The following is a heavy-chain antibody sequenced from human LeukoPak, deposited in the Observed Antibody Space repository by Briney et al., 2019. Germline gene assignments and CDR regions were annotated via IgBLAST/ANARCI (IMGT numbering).Heavy chain of an antibody. CDR3: ARGGYDFWSGYYFDY. CDR1: GFTFSSYS. Sequence: GGSLRLSCAASGFTFSSYSMNWVRQAPGRGLEWVSYISSSSSTIYYADSVKGRVTISRDNAKNSLYLQINSLRAEDTAVYYCARGGYDFWSGYYFDYWGQGTLVTVSS. CDR2: ISSSSSTI. D-gene: IGHD3-3*01. J-gene: IGHJ4*02. V-gene: IGHV3-48*01.